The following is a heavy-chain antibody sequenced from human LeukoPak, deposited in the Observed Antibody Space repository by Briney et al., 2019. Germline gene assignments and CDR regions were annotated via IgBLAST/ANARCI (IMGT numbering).Heavy chain of an antibody. V-gene: IGHV4-4*02. Sequence: SETLSLTCAVSGGSISSSNWWSWVRQPPGKGLGWIGEIYHSGSTNYNPSLKSRVTISVDKSKNQFFLKLSSLTAADTAVYYCARGIIASGWNTPYYFDYWGQGTLVTVSS. CDR1: GGSISSSNW. CDR2: IYHSGST. CDR3: ARGIIASGWNTPYYFDY. D-gene: IGHD6-19*01. J-gene: IGHJ4*02.